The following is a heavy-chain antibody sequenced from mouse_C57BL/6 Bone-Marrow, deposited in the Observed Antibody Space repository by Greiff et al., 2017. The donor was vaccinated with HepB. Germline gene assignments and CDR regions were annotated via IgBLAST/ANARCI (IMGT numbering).Heavy chain of an antibody. V-gene: IGHV1-54*01. Sequence: QVQLQQSGAELVRPGTSVKVSCEASGYAFTNYLIEWVKQRPGQGLEWIGVINPGSGGTNYNEKFKGKATLTADKSSSTAYMQLSSLTSEDSAVYFCSRGDFDYWGQGTTLTVSS. CDR3: SRGDFDY. J-gene: IGHJ2*01. CDR1: GYAFTNYL. CDR2: INPGSGGT.